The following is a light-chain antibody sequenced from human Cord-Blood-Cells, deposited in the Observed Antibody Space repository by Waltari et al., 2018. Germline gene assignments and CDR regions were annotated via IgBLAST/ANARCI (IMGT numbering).Light chain of an antibody. CDR3: QQYGSSPMYT. CDR2: CAS. Sequence: EIVLTQPPGTLSFSPGERATLSCRASPSVSRSYLAWYQQKPGQAPSLLIYCASSRATGIPDRFSGSGSGTDFTLTISRLEPEDFAVYYCQQYGSSPMYTFGQGTKLEIK. V-gene: IGKV3-20*01. J-gene: IGKJ2*01. CDR1: PSVSRSY.